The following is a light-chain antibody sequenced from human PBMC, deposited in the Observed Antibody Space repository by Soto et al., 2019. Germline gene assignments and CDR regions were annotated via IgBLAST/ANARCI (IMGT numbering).Light chain of an antibody. Sequence: DVVMTQSPLSLPVTLGQPASISCRSSQSLVSIDGNTFLNWFQQRPGQSPRRLIYKVSNRDSVVPDRFSGSGSGPDFTLKISRVEAEDVGISFCMQAPHWPYTFGQGTRLEIK. J-gene: IGKJ2*01. CDR2: KVS. CDR1: QSLVSIDGNTF. V-gene: IGKV2-30*01. CDR3: MQAPHWPYT.